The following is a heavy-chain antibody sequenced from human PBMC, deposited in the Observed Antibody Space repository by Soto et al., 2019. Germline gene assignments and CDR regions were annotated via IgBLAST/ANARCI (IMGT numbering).Heavy chain of an antibody. CDR2: INPNSGGT. CDR3: ARECGNYYGSGSYYRRKPFDI. Sequence: ASVKVSCKASGYTLPGYYMHWVRQAPGQGLEWMGWINPNSGGTNYAQKFQGWVTMTRDTSISTAYMELSRLRSDDTAVYYCARECGNYYGSGSYYRRKPFDIWGQGTMVTVSS. CDR1: GYTLPGYY. V-gene: IGHV1-2*04. D-gene: IGHD3-10*01. J-gene: IGHJ3*02.